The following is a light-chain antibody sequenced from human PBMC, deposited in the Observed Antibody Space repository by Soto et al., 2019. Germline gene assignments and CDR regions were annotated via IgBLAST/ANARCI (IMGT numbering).Light chain of an antibody. CDR1: SSNLGAGFG. CDR2: GNS. J-gene: IGLJ3*02. CDR3: QSYDSSLSGWV. V-gene: IGLV1-40*01. Sequence: QSVLTQPPSVSGAPGQRVTISCTGSSSNLGAGFGVHWYQQLPGTAPKLLIFGNSNRPSGVPDRFSGSKSGTSVSLAITGLQAEDEADYYCQSYDSSLSGWVFGGGTKVTVL.